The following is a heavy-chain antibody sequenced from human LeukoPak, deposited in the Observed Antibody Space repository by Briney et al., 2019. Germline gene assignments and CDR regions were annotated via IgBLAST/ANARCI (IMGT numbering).Heavy chain of an antibody. CDR1: GCTFTGYY. D-gene: IGHD3-22*01. Sequence: ASVKVSCKASGCTFTGYYIHWVRQAPGQGLEWMGWINPNSGGTNYAQKFQGRVTMTRDTSISTAHMELSRLRSDDTALYYCARDLTHRRNYDNSGYQIVPAFWGQGTLVTVSS. J-gene: IGHJ4*02. CDR2: INPNSGGT. CDR3: ARDLTHRRNYDNSGYQIVPAF. V-gene: IGHV1-2*02.